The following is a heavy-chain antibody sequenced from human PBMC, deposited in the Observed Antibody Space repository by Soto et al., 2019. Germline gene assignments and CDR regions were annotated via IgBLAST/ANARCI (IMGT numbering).Heavy chain of an antibody. CDR1: GDSIMNNY. J-gene: IGHJ6*02. D-gene: IGHD3-16*01. CDR2: VYYSGAI. V-gene: IGHV4-59*01. Sequence: PSETLSLTCTVSGDSIMNNYRGWVRQPPGKGLEWIGHVYYSGAINYNPSLKSRISMSPDPCRNQFSLKLTTVMAADTAVYYCARAMGDWGIYYYYYGMDVWGQGTLVTVSS. CDR3: ARAMGDWGIYYYYYGMDV.